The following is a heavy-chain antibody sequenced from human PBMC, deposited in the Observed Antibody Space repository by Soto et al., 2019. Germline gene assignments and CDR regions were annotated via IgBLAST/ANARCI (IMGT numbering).Heavy chain of an antibody. CDR1: GGSISSGGYY. CDR3: ARSDTAMGYYYYYGMDV. J-gene: IGHJ6*02. Sequence: QVQLQESGPGLVKPSQTLSLTCTVSGGSISSGGYYWSWIRQHPGKGLEWIGYIYYSGSTYYNPSLKSRVTISVDTSKNQFSLKLSSVTAADTAVYYCARSDTAMGYYYYYGMDVWGQGTTVTVSS. D-gene: IGHD5-18*01. V-gene: IGHV4-31*03. CDR2: IYYSGST.